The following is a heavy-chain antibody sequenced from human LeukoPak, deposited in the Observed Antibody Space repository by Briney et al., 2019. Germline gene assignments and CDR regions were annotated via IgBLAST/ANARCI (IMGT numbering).Heavy chain of an antibody. CDR1: GGSIGSYY. CDR3: AREFQYYDILTGYRYYFDY. CDR2: IYYSGST. Sequence: PSETLSLTCTVSGGSIGSYYWSWIRQPPGKGLEWIGYIYYSGSTNYNPSLKSRVTISVDTSKNQFSLKLSSVTAADTAVYYCAREFQYYDILTGYRYYFDYWGQGTLVTVSS. D-gene: IGHD3-9*01. J-gene: IGHJ4*02. V-gene: IGHV4-59*01.